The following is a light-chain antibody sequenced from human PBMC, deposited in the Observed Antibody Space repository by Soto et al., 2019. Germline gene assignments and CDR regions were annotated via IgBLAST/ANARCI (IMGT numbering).Light chain of an antibody. V-gene: IGKV3-20*01. J-gene: IGKJ2*01. Sequence: EVVLTQSPGTLSLSPGERATLSCRASQSVSNNSLAWYQQKPGQSPKLLIFGSSDRATGIPDRFSGSGSGTDFTLTISSLEPEDFAVYYCQQYGSSLPYTFGQGTKLEIK. CDR2: GSS. CDR3: QQYGSSLPYT. CDR1: QSVSNNS.